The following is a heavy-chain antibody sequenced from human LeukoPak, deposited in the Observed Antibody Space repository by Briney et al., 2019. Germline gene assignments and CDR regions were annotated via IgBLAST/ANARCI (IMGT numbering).Heavy chain of an antibody. V-gene: IGHV3-33*01. D-gene: IGHD6-13*01. Sequence: GGSLRLSCAASGFSSYGMHWVRQAPGKGLEWVAVIWYDESNKYYADSVKGRFTISRDNSRSTLYLQMNSLRAEDTAVYYCARDGFSSSWYGRALDYWGQGTLVIVSS. CDR1: GFSSYG. CDR3: ARDGFSSSWYGRALDY. CDR2: IWYDESNK. J-gene: IGHJ4*02.